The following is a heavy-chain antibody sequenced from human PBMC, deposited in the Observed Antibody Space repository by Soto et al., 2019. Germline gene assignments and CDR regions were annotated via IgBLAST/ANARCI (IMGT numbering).Heavy chain of an antibody. CDR2: IIPIFGTA. Sequence: QVQLVQSGAEVKKPGSSVKVSCKASGGTFSSYAISWVRQAPGQGLEWMGGIIPIFGTANYAQKFQGRVTITADESTSTAYMELSSLRSEDTAMYYCASGYGDYVFYYYYGMDVWGQGTTVTVSS. CDR3: ASGYGDYVFYYYYGMDV. J-gene: IGHJ6*02. CDR1: GGTFSSYA. D-gene: IGHD4-17*01. V-gene: IGHV1-69*01.